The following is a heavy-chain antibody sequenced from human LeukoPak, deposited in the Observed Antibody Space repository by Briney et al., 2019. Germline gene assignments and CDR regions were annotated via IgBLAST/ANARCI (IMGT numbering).Heavy chain of an antibody. Sequence: SGGSLRLSCAASGFTFSSIAMSWVRQAPGEGLGWVSAIIGSGGSTFYADSVEGRLTISRDNSKNALYLQMNSLRDEDTAVYYCAKGGAAAGPRTFDYWGQGTLVTVSS. CDR1: GFTFSSIA. J-gene: IGHJ4*02. D-gene: IGHD6-13*01. CDR2: IIGSGGST. CDR3: AKGGAAAGPRTFDY. V-gene: IGHV3-23*01.